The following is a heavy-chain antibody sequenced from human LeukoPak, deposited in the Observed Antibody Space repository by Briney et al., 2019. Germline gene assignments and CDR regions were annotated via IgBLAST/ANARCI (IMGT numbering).Heavy chain of an antibody. Sequence: SGPTLANPTQTLTLICTFSGFSLRPSGMGVGWIRHPPGKALEWLALICWNDDKRYSPSLKSRLTITKDTSKNQVVLTMTNMDPVDTATYYCAHSTYGAFQHWGQGTLVTVSS. CDR2: ICWNDDK. CDR1: GFSLRPSGMG. CDR3: AHSTYGAFQH. D-gene: IGHD4-17*01. J-gene: IGHJ1*01. V-gene: IGHV2-5*01.